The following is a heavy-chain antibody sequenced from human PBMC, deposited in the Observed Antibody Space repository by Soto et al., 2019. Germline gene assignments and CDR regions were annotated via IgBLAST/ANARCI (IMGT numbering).Heavy chain of an antibody. CDR1: GGSISNDDYY. CDR2: IYYNGNT. J-gene: IGHJ6*02. D-gene: IGHD4-17*01. Sequence: SETLSLTCTVSGGSISNDDYYWSWIRQPPGKVLEWIGHIYYNGNTYYNPSLKSRLTMSLDTSQNQFSLHLTSVIAADSASYFCARATTVTSSFFYYGLDVWGQGNTVTVSS. V-gene: IGHV4-30-4*08. CDR3: ARATTVTSSFFYYGLDV.